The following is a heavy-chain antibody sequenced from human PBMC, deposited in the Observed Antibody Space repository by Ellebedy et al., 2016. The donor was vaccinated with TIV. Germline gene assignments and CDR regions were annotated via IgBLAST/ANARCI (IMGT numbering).Heavy chain of an antibody. CDR2: IGTPIHRT. V-gene: IGHV3-23*01. CDR3: MRSWYYETSGYSGDY. J-gene: IGHJ4*02. CDR1: GFTFSSLA. Sequence: PGGSLRLSCAASGFTFSSLAMSWVRQAPGKGLEWVSAIGTPIHRTYYTDSVKGRFTISRDDSKNTLYLQMNSLRVEDTAIYYCMRSWYYETSGYSGDYWGQGTLVSVSS. D-gene: IGHD3-22*01.